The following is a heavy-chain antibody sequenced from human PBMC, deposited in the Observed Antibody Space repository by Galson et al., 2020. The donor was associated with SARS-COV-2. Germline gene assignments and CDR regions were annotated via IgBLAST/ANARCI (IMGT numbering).Heavy chain of an antibody. CDR3: AREWAAGSYHNWFDP. D-gene: IGHD1-26*01. CDR2: IYYSGST. CDR1: GGSISSYY. Sequence: ETSETLSLTCTVSGGSISSYYWSWIRQPPGKGLEWIGYIYYSGSTNYNPSLKSRVTISVDTSKNQFSLKLSSVTAADTAVYYCAREWAAGSYHNWFDPWGQGTLVTVSS. J-gene: IGHJ5*02. V-gene: IGHV4-59*01.